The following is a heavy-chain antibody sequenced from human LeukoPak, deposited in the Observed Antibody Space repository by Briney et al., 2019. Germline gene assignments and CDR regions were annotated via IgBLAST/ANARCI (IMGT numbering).Heavy chain of an antibody. D-gene: IGHD1-26*01. J-gene: IGHJ3*02. CDR1: GFTFSNYG. V-gene: IGHV3-30*12. CDR2: VYYDGNNK. Sequence: GGSLRLSCAASGFTFSNYGMHWVRQAPGKGLEWVAFVYYDGNNKYYAASVKGRFTISRDNAKNSLYLQMNSLRAEDTAVYYCARDLEWELLPGAFDIWGQGTMVTVSS. CDR3: ARDLEWELLPGAFDI.